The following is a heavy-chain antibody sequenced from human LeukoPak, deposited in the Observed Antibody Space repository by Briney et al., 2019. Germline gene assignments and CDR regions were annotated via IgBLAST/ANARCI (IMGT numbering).Heavy chain of an antibody. CDR3: AREALGVVVPAAIELGIGWFDP. V-gene: IGHV3-64*01. CDR1: GFTFSSYS. Sequence: GGSLRLSCAASGFTFSSYSMNWVRQAPGKGLEYVSAISSNGGSTYYANSVKGRFTISRDNSKNTLYLQMGSLRAEDMAVYYCAREALGVVVPAAIELGIGWFDPWGQGTLVTVSS. CDR2: ISSNGGST. D-gene: IGHD2-2*01. J-gene: IGHJ5*02.